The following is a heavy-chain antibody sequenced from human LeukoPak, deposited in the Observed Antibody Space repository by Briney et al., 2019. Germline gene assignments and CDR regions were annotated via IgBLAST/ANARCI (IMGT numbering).Heavy chain of an antibody. CDR3: AKDSRWPNDAFDI. CDR1: GFTVSSNY. J-gene: IGHJ3*02. Sequence: GGSLRLSXAGSGFTVSSNYMSWIRQAPGKGLEWVSAISVSGATFYADSVKGRFTISRDNSRNTLYLQMSSLRAEDTALYYCAKDSRWPNDAFDIWGQGTLVTVSS. CDR2: ISVSGAT. D-gene: IGHD6-13*01. V-gene: IGHV3-23*01.